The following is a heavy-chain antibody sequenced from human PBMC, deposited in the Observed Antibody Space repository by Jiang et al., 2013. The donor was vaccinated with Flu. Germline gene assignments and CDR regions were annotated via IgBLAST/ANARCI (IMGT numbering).Heavy chain of an antibody. J-gene: IGHJ5*02. CDR2: INSDGSST. Sequence: ESGGGLVQPGGSLRLSCAASGFTFSSYWMHWVRQAPGKGLVWVSRINSDGSSTSYADSVKGRFTISRDNAKNTLYLQMNSLRAEDTAVYYCARDRWDCSSTSCPNWFDPWGQGTLVTVSS. D-gene: IGHD2-2*01. CDR1: GFTFSSYW. V-gene: IGHV3-74*01. CDR3: ARDRWDCSSTSCPNWFDP.